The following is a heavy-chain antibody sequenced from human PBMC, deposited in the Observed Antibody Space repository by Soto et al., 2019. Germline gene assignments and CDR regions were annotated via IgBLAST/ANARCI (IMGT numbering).Heavy chain of an antibody. Sequence: GASVKVSCKASGYTFTDYDINWVRQAPGQGLEWMGWVSPNSGNTVYAQKFQDRVTMTRDTSISTAYMELNNLRFEDTAMYYCARGRFYSETSTWFAFWGQGTLVTVSS. CDR1: GYTFTDYD. V-gene: IGHV1-8*01. CDR2: VSPNSGNT. CDR3: ARGRFYSETSTWFAF. D-gene: IGHD2-2*01. J-gene: IGHJ5*01.